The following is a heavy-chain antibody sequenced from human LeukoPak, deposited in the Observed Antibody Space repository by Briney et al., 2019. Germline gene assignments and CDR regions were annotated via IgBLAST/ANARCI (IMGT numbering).Heavy chain of an antibody. V-gene: IGHV1-2*02. CDR3: AREGMNNWNYWRGDY. CDR1: GYTFTGYY. Sequence: GASVKVSCKASGYTFTGYYMHWVRQAPGQGLEWMGWINPNSGGTNYAQKFQGRVTMTRDTSISTAYMELSRLRSDDTAVYYCAREGMNNWNYWRGDYWGQGTLVTVSS. D-gene: IGHD1-7*01. J-gene: IGHJ4*02. CDR2: INPNSGGT.